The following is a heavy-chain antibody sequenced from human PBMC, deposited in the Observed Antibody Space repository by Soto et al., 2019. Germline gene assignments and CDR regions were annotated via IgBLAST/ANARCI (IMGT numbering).Heavy chain of an antibody. Sequence: GGSLRLSCAASGFTFSSYSMNWVRQAPGKGLEWVSYISSSSSTIYYADSVKGRFTISRENAKNSLYLQMNSLRAEDTAVYYCATGHEYSSSQGRRGDYYYYYMDVWGKGTTVTVSS. CDR1: GFTFSSYS. J-gene: IGHJ6*03. CDR3: ATGHEYSSSQGRRGDYYYYYMDV. V-gene: IGHV3-48*01. D-gene: IGHD6-6*01. CDR2: ISSSSSTI.